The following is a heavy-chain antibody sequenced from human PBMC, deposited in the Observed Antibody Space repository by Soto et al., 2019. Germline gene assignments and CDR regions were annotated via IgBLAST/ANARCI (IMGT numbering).Heavy chain of an antibody. J-gene: IGHJ5*02. CDR3: AKNQGVELVPLATVDWFDP. V-gene: IGHV3-23*01. CDR1: GFIFENFG. D-gene: IGHD1-26*01. CDR2: ISGSGFKK. Sequence: EGSLRLSCAASGFIFENFGMSWVRQAPGKGLEWISSISGSGFKKYYADSVKGRFTISRDNSKSAVYLELNNLSAEDTAVYHCAKNQGVELVPLATVDWFDPWGQGSVVTVSS.